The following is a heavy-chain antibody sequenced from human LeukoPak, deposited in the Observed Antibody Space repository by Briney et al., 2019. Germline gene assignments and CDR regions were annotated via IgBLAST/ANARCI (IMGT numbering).Heavy chain of an antibody. Sequence: ASVKVSCKASGGTFSSYAISWVRQAPGQGLEWMGGIIPIFGTANYAQKFQGRVTITTDESTSTAYMELSSLRSEDTAVYYCARTGYCSSTSCPKGDYYFDYWGQGTLVTVSS. V-gene: IGHV1-69*05. CDR1: GGTFSSYA. J-gene: IGHJ4*02. CDR2: IIPIFGTA. D-gene: IGHD2-2*01. CDR3: ARTGYCSSTSCPKGDYYFDY.